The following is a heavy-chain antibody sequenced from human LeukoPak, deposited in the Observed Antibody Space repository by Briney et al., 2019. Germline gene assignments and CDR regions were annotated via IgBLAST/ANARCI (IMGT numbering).Heavy chain of an antibody. CDR2: ISSVSSTI. V-gene: IGHV3-48*01. CDR3: ARDSPFHYDTSGYYLLDY. CDR1: GFTFRSYS. Sequence: GGSLRLSCAASGFTFRSYSMNWVRQAPGKGLEWVSYISSVSSTIYYADSVKGRFTISRDNAKNSLYLQMNSLRVEDTAVYYCARDSPFHYDTSGYYLLDYWGQGTLATVSS. J-gene: IGHJ4*02. D-gene: IGHD3-22*01.